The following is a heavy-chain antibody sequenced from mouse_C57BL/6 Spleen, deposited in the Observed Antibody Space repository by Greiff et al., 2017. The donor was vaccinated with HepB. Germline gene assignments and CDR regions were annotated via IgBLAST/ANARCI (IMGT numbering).Heavy chain of an antibody. CDR3: TREEVYDGYYVGVFAY. CDR2: ISSGGDYI. Sequence: EVKLMESGEGLVKPGGSLKLSCAASGFTFSSYAMSWVRQTPEKRLEWVAYISSGGDYIYYADTVKGRFTISRDNARNTLYLQMSSLKSEDTAMYYCTREEVYDGYYVGVFAYWGQGTLVTVSA. J-gene: IGHJ3*01. D-gene: IGHD2-3*01. CDR1: GFTFSSYA. V-gene: IGHV5-9-1*02.